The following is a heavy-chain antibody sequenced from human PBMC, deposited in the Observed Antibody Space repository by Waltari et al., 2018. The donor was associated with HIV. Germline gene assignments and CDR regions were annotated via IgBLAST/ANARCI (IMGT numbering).Heavy chain of an antibody. CDR1: GYTFTGYY. CDR3: ARVTQQLNNGMDV. CDR2: INPNSGGT. D-gene: IGHD6-13*01. J-gene: IGHJ6*02. V-gene: IGHV1-2*07. Sequence: QVQLVQSGAEVKKPGASVKVSCKASGYTFTGYYMHWVRQAPGQGLEWMGWINPNSGGTNYAHKFQDRVTMTRDTSISTAYMELSRLRSDDTAVYYCARVTQQLNNGMDVWGQGHGHRLL.